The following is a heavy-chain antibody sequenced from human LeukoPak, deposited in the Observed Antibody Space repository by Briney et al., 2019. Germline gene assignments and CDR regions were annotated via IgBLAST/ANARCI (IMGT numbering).Heavy chain of an antibody. CDR1: GGTFSSYA. Sequence: GASVKVSCKASGGTFSSYAISWVRQAPGQGLEWMGGIIPIFGTANYAQKFQGRVTITADESTSTAYMELSSLRSEDTAVYYCARDRRLGSGSYPTGGWGQGTPVTVSS. J-gene: IGHJ4*02. CDR3: ARDRRLGSGSYPTGG. V-gene: IGHV1-69*13. D-gene: IGHD3-10*01. CDR2: IIPIFGTA.